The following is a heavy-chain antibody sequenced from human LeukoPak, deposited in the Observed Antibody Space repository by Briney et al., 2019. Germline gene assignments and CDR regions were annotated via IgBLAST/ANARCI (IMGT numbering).Heavy chain of an antibody. V-gene: IGHV4-59*01. D-gene: IGHD4-17*01. CDR2: IYYSGST. Sequence: TSETLSLTCTVSGGSISSYYWSWIRQPPGKGLEWIGYIYYSGSTNYNPSLKSRVTISADTSKNQFSLKLSSVTAADTAVYYCARTMTTVTKSYAFDIWGQGTMVTVSS. CDR1: GGSISSYY. J-gene: IGHJ3*02. CDR3: ARTMTTVTKSYAFDI.